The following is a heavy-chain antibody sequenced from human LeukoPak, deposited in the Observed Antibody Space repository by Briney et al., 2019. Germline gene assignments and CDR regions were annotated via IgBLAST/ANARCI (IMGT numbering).Heavy chain of an antibody. CDR1: GYSFTSYW. CDR2: IYPGDSDT. J-gene: IGHJ4*02. CDR3: ARQDDIVGAVDY. Sequence: RTGESLKISCTGSGYSFTSYWIGWVRQMPGKGLEWMGIIYPGDSDTRYSPSFQGQVTISADKSISTAYLQWSSLKASDTAMYYCARQDDIVGAVDYWGQGTLVTVSS. V-gene: IGHV5-51*01. D-gene: IGHD1-26*01.